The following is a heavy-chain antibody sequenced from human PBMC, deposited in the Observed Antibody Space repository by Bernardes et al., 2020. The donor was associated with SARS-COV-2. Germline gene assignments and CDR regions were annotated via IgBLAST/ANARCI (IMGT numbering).Heavy chain of an antibody. V-gene: IGHV3-21*01. CDR2: IFGAGMYI. D-gene: IGHD3-9*01. CDR3: ARDVGGTDWRFGFDV. CDR1: GFTLSHYF. J-gene: IGHJ3*01. Sequence: GGSLSPSRVAPGFTLSHYFFRWFRPAPGKGLEWVFSIFGAGMYIYYGDSGRGRFTTSRDNTRTSVVLQMERLGAEGQGVYYCARDVGGTDWRFGFDVWGPGTMVHVSS.